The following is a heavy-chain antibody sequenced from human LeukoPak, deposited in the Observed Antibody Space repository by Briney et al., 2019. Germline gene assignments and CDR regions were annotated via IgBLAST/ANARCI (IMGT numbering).Heavy chain of an antibody. V-gene: IGHV1-2*02. D-gene: IGHD5-12*01. CDR1: GYTFTGYY. CDR2: INPNNGGT. CDR3: ARELRVATIRFQKGY. Sequence: VASVKVSCKASGYTFTGYYMHWVRQAPGQGLEWMGWINPNNGGTNYAQKFQGRVTMTRDTSISTAYMELSRLRSDDTAVYYCARELRVATIRFQKGYWGQGTLVTVSS. J-gene: IGHJ4*02.